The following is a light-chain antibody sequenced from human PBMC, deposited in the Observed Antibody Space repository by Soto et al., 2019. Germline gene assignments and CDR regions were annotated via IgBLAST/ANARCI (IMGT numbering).Light chain of an antibody. CDR1: QNISKF. J-gene: IGKJ2*01. Sequence: DIQMTQSPSYLTASVGDRVTITCQTSQNISKFLIWYQQSPGKAPNLLISDASNLEAGVPSRFSGRGSGTHFTLTISSLHPEDIGRYFCHQYDDLPYTFGQGTRLQIK. CDR3: HQYDDLPYT. CDR2: DAS. V-gene: IGKV1-33*01.